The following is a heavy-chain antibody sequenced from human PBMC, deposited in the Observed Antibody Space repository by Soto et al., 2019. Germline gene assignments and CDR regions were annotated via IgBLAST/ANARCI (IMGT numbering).Heavy chain of an antibody. CDR2: ISSSSSYI. J-gene: IGHJ4*02. D-gene: IGHD3-22*01. V-gene: IGHV3-21*01. CDR1: GFTFSSYS. CDR3: AREGFDSSGYYRGLDY. Sequence: EVQLVESGGGLVKPGGSLRLSCAASGFTFSSYSMNWVRQAPGKGLEWVPSISSSSSYIYYADSVKGRFTISRDNAKNSLYLQMNSLRAEDTAVYYCAREGFDSSGYYRGLDYWGQGTLVTVSS.